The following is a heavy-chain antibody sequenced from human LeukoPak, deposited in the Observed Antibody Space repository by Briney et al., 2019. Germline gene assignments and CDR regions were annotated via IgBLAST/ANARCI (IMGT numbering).Heavy chain of an antibody. CDR1: GGSISSYY. CDR3: ARVAAKTVDY. Sequence: PSETLSLTCTVSGGSISSYYWSWIRQPPGKGLEWIGYISYSGSTKYNPSLKSRVTISVDTPKNQFSLKLSSVTAADTAVYYCARVAAKTVDYWGQGTLVTVSS. CDR2: ISYSGST. V-gene: IGHV4-59*12. D-gene: IGHD2-15*01. J-gene: IGHJ4*02.